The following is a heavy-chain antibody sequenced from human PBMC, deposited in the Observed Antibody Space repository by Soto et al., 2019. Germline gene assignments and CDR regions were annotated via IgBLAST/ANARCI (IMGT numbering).Heavy chain of an antibody. CDR3: ARDWGYNYFHY. CDR1: GFTFSSYG. V-gene: IGHV3-33*01. Sequence: GGSLRLSCAASGFTFSSYGMHWVRQAPGKGLEWVAVIWYDGSSKYYADSVKGRLTISRDNSKNTLHLQMNSLRAEDTAVYYCARDWGYNYFHYWGQGTLVTVSS. CDR2: IWYDGSSK. J-gene: IGHJ4*02. D-gene: IGHD3-16*01.